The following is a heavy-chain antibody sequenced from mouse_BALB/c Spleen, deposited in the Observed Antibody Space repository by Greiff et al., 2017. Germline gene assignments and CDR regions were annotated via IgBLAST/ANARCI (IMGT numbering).Heavy chain of an antibody. J-gene: IGHJ2*01. V-gene: IGHV3-6*02. Sequence: EVKLMESGPGLVKPSQSLSLTCSVTGYSITSGYYWNWIRQFPGNKLEWMGYISYDGSNNYNPSLKNRISITRDTSKNQFFLKLNSVTTEDTATYYCARGTGYDGFDYWGQGTTLTVSS. CDR3: ARGTGYDGFDY. CDR2: ISYDGSN. CDR1: GYSITSGYY. D-gene: IGHD2-2*01.